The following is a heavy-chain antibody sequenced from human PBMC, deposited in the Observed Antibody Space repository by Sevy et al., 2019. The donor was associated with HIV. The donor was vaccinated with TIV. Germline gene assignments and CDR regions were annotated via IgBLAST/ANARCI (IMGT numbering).Heavy chain of an antibody. CDR1: GFTFRSSG. J-gene: IGHJ3*01. V-gene: IGHV3-7*01. CDR3: ARDPDPVPGVAFDV. CDR2: INQDGGQK. Sequence: GGSLRLSCAASGFTFRSSGIHWVRQAPGKGLEWVAKINQDGGQKYYVDSVKGRFTISRDNAKSSLYLQMNSLRVEDTALYYCARDPDPVPGVAFDVWGQGTMVTVSS.